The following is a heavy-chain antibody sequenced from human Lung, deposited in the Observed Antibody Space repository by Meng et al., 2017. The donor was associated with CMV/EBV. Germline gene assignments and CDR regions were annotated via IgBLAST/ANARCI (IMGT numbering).Heavy chain of an antibody. CDR1: GDSITNHNW. Sequence: QVPLRGSGPALVKPSETLSLTCAVSGDSITNHNWWAWVRQPPGKGLEWIGEIPHRGSSAYNPSLKSRVSMSIDKSKNQFSLKLTSVTAADTAVYHCLRRSGGSVWGQGTLVTVSS. CDR3: LRRSGGSV. CDR2: IPHRGSS. J-gene: IGHJ1*01. V-gene: IGHV4-4*02. D-gene: IGHD3-10*01.